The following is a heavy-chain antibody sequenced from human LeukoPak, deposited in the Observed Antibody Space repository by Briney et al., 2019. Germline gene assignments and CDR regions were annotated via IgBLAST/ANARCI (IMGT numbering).Heavy chain of an antibody. CDR1: GFTFSSFA. Sequence: GGSLRLSCAASGFTFSSFAMSWVRQAPGKGLEWVSTISGTTYYADSVKGRFTISRDNPKNTLYLQMNSLRADDTAVYYCAKSSGGATKPFDYWGQGTLVTVSS. CDR2: ISGTT. D-gene: IGHD1-26*01. V-gene: IGHV3-23*01. CDR3: AKSSGGATKPFDY. J-gene: IGHJ4*02.